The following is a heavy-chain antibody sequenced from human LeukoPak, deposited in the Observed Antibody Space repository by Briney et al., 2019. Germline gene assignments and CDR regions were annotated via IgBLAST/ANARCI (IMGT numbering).Heavy chain of an antibody. V-gene: IGHV3-23*01. CDR2: ISGSGGST. CDR3: AKDSTPYYDILTGYSTYYHGMDV. D-gene: IGHD3-9*01. CDR1: GFTFSSYA. Sequence: GGSLRLSCAASGFTFSSYAMSWVRQAPGEGMEWVSAISGSGGSTYYADSVKGRFTISRDNSKNTLYLQMNSLRAEDTAVYYCAKDSTPYYDILTGYSTYYHGMDVWGQGTTVTVSS. J-gene: IGHJ6*02.